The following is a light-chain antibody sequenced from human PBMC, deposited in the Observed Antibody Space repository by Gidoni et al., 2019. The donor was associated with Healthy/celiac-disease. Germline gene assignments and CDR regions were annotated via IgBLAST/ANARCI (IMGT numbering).Light chain of an antibody. CDR2: SAS. V-gene: IGKV3-15*01. CDR3: QQYNNWPPDYT. Sequence: EIVMTQSPATLSVSPGERATLPCRASQSVSSNLAWYQQKPGQAPRPLIYSASTRATGIPARFSGSGSGTEFTLTISSLQSEDFAVYYCQQYNNWPPDYTFGQGTKLEIK. J-gene: IGKJ2*01. CDR1: QSVSSN.